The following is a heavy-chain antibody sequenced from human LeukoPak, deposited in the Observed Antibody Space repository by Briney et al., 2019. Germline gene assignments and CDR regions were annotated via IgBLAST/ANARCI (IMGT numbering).Heavy chain of an antibody. CDR3: ARATHHELYGDYFFPRAHYYYGMDV. D-gene: IGHD4-17*01. V-gene: IGHV7-4-1*01. J-gene: IGHJ6*02. CDR2: INTNTGNP. Sequence: GASVKVSCKASGYTFTSYAMNWVRQAPGQGLEWMGWINTNTGNPTYAQGFTGRFVFSLDTSVSTAYLQIGSLKAEDTAVYYCARATHHELYGDYFFPRAHYYYGMDVWGQGTTVTVSS. CDR1: GYTFTSYA.